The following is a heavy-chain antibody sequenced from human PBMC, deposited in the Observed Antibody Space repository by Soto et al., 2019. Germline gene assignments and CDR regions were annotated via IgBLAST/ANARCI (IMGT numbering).Heavy chain of an antibody. CDR3: TRPSAMLGTYAFDI. V-gene: IGHV3-49*03. D-gene: IGHD7-27*01. Sequence: PGGSLRLSCTASGFTFGDYAMSWFRQAPGKGLEWVGFIRSKAYGGTTEYAASVKGRFTISRDDSKSIAYLQMNSLKTEDTAVYYCTRPSAMLGTYAFDIWGQGTMVTVS. CDR2: IRSKAYGGTT. J-gene: IGHJ3*02. CDR1: GFTFGDYA.